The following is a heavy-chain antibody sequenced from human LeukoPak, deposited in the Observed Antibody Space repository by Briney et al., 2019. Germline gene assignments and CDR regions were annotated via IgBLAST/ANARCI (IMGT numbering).Heavy chain of an antibody. V-gene: IGHV4-39*07. Sequence: SETLSLTCTVSGDSISGSNYYWGWIRQPPGKGLEWIGSIYYSGTTYYNPSLKSRVTISVDTPKNQFSLKLNSVTAADTAVYYCARDSIVGSSDYWGQGTLVTVSS. CDR3: ARDSIVGSSDY. CDR2: IYYSGTT. D-gene: IGHD1-26*01. J-gene: IGHJ4*02. CDR1: GDSISGSNYY.